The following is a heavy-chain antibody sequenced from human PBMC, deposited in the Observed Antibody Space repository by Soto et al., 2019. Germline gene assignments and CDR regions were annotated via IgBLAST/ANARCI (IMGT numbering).Heavy chain of an antibody. V-gene: IGHV3-30*18. CDR1: GFTFSSYG. CDR2: ISYDGSNK. J-gene: IGHJ6*02. Sequence: GSLRLSCAASGFTFSSYGMHWVRQAPGKGLEWVAVISYDGSNKYYADSVKGRFTISRDNSKNTLYLQMNSLRAEDTAVYYCAKKKDSDILTGYYNYYSMDVWGQGTTVTVSS. CDR3: AKKKDSDILTGYYNYYSMDV. D-gene: IGHD3-9*01.